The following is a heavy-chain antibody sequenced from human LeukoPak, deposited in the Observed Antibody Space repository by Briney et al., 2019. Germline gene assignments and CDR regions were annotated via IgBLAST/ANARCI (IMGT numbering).Heavy chain of an antibody. V-gene: IGHV1-18*01. D-gene: IGHD3-10*01. CDR3: ARALLWFGEPSHIDY. CDR1: GYTFTTYG. J-gene: IGHJ4*02. CDR2: ITAYNDNT. Sequence: GASVKASSKPSGYTFTTYGIICVRQAPGHGLDWMGWITAYNDNTNYAQNLQGRVTMPTDTSTSTAYMELRSLRSDDTAVYYCARALLWFGEPSHIDYWGQGTLVTASS.